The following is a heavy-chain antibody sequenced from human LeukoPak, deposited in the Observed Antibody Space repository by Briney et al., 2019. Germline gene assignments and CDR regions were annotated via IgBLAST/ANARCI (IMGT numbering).Heavy chain of an antibody. CDR3: AREGRGYDFNFDY. CDR1: GFTFSIYA. D-gene: IGHD5-12*01. CDR2: ISEDAGSNK. Sequence: PERSLRLSCAASGFTFSIYAFHWVRQAPGKGLEWVAFISEDAGSNKYYADSVKGRFTISRDNSRNTLYLQVNSLRAEDTAVYYCAREGRGYDFNFDYWGQGTLVTVSS. V-gene: IGHV3-30-3*01. J-gene: IGHJ4*02.